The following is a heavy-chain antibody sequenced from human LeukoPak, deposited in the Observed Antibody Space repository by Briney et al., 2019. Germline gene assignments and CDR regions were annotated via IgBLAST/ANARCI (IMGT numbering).Heavy chain of an antibody. CDR1: GYTFTSYA. J-gene: IGHJ6*04. D-gene: IGHD3-10*01. CDR2: INAGNGNT. CDR3: ARLTMVRGVPSYGMDV. V-gene: IGHV1-3*01. Sequence: ASVEVSCKASGYTFTSYAMHWVRQAPGQRLEWMGWINAGNGNTKYSQKFQGRVTITRDTSASTAYMELSSLRSEDTAVYYCARLTMVRGVPSYGMDVWGKGTTVTVSS.